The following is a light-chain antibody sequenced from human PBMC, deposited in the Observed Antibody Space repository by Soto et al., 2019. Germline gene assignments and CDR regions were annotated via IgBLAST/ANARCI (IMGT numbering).Light chain of an antibody. Sequence: IKMNMSPATLSAYIRDRVTITCRASQSISSWLAWYQQKPGKAPKLLIYKASSLESGVPSRFSGSGSGTEFTLTISSLQPDDFATYYCQQYNIYSRPFCQVTKVAIK. CDR3: QQYNIYSRP. CDR1: QSISSW. V-gene: IGKV1-5*03. J-gene: IGKJ1*01. CDR2: KAS.